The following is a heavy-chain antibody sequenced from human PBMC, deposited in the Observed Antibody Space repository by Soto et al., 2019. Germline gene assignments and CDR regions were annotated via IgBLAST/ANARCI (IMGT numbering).Heavy chain of an antibody. CDR1: GYTFTSYG. D-gene: IGHD3-3*01. CDR2: ISAYNGNT. Sequence: QVQLVQSGAEVKKPGASVKVSCKASGYTFTSYGISWVRQAPGQGLEWMGWISAYNGNTNYAQKLQGRVTMTTDTSTSTAYMELRSLRSDDTAVYYCARDDDFWSGYYSSNYYYGMDVWGQGTTVTVSS. J-gene: IGHJ6*02. CDR3: ARDDDFWSGYYSSNYYYGMDV. V-gene: IGHV1-18*04.